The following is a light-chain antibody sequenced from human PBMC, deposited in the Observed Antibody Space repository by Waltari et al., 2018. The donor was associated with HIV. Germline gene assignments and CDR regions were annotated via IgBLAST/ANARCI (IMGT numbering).Light chain of an antibody. V-gene: IGKV1-5*03. CDR3: HQYTDYSTYS. CDR1: ETVDKW. CDR2: IAS. J-gene: IGKJ2*03. Sequence: DIQLTQSPSTLSAFTGDRANITCRASETVDKWLAWYQQKPGEAPKLLIYIASTLQHGVPSRFSGSGSGTEFTLTISSLQPDDSATYFCHQYTDYSTYSFGQGTKLEI.